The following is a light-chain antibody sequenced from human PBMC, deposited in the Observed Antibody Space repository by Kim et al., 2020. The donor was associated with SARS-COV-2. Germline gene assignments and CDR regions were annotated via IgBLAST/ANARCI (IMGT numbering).Light chain of an antibody. CDR1: QSIAKA. Sequence: AIQMTQSPSSLSASVGDRVTITCRASQSIAKALGWYQQKPGKAPKLLIYAASTLESGVPSRFSGSGSGTDFTLTISSLQPEDFATYYCLQDYSFPFTFGPGTKVDIK. J-gene: IGKJ3*01. V-gene: IGKV1-6*01. CDR3: LQDYSFPFT. CDR2: AAS.